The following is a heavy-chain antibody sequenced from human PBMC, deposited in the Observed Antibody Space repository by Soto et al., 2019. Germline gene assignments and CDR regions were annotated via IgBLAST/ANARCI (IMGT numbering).Heavy chain of an antibody. V-gene: IGHV4-61*01. CDR1: GGSVSNKTYY. CDR3: ARTTAVPNTLRSRYFFDY. D-gene: IGHD4-17*01. CDR2: VYYSGTT. Sequence: SETLSLTCSVSGGSVSNKTYYWSWIRQPPGKRLGWIGYVYYSGTTNYNPSLKSRVTISVDLSKNQFSLRLSSVTTADTALYYCARTTAVPNTLRSRYFFDYWGQGTLVTVSS. J-gene: IGHJ4*02.